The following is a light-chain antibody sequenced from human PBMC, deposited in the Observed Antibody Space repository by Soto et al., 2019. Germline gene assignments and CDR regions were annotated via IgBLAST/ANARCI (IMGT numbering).Light chain of an antibody. V-gene: IGLV2-14*03. CDR3: QSYDTTLSSWV. Sequence: QSVLTQPASVSGSPGQSITISCTGTSSDVGGYNYVSWYQHHPGKAPKLIIYDVSNRPSGVSIRFSGSKSGTSASLAITALQAEDEGDYYCQSYDTTLSSWVFGGGTKLTVL. J-gene: IGLJ3*02. CDR1: SSDVGGYNY. CDR2: DVS.